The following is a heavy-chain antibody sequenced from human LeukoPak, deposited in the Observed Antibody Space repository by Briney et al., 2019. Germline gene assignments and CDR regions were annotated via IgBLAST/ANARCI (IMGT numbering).Heavy chain of an antibody. CDR1: EYTFTSYD. Sequence: VASVKVSCKASEYTFTSYDINWVRQATGQGLEWMGWMNPNSGNTGYAQKFQGRVTMTRNTSISTAYMELSSLRSEDTAVYYCARGRSWSGYSHYYYYYMDVWGKGTTVTVSS. V-gene: IGHV1-8*01. CDR2: MNPNSGNT. J-gene: IGHJ6*03. CDR3: ARGRSWSGYSHYYYYYMDV. D-gene: IGHD3-3*01.